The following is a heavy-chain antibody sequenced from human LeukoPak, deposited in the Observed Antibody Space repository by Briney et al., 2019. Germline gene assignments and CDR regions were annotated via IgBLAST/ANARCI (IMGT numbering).Heavy chain of an antibody. J-gene: IGHJ5*01. CDR3: ARDLVCTVNCKDS. CDR1: GGTFSNDA. D-gene: IGHD3/OR15-3a*01. Sequence: GSSVKVSCKASGGTFSNDAISWVRQAPGQGLEWMGRVIPTLGIALYAQRFKGGVTITADKSTSTAYMELSSLTFEDTAVYFCARDLVCTVNCKDSWGQGTLVTVSS. CDR2: VIPTLGIA. V-gene: IGHV1-69*04.